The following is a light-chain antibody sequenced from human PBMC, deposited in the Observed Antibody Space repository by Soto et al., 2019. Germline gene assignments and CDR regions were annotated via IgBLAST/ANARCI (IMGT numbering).Light chain of an antibody. Sequence: EMGLTQSPATLSLSPGDRATRSCRSRQCVGIYLAWYQQRPGQAPRLLIYDSSHRVSGNTARFSGNGSAREFTLTISSLETAEFAVDYGQSRTDWTPYTFGQGTTLEI. CDR1: QCVGIY. CDR2: DSS. V-gene: IGKV3-11*02. CDR3: QSRTDWTPYT. J-gene: IGKJ2*01.